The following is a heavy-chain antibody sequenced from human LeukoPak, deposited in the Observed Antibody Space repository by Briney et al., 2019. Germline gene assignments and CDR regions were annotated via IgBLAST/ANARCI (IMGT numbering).Heavy chain of an antibody. CDR3: AKDPRFGRGFDAFDI. Sequence: GGSLRLSCAASGFTFSSYAMSWVRQAPGKGLEWVSAISGSGNDAYYADSMKGRFTISRDNSKNTLYLQMNSLRAEDTAVYYCAKDPRFGRGFDAFDIWGQGTMVTVSS. CDR1: GFTFSSYA. D-gene: IGHD3-3*01. J-gene: IGHJ3*02. CDR2: ISGSGNDA. V-gene: IGHV3-23*01.